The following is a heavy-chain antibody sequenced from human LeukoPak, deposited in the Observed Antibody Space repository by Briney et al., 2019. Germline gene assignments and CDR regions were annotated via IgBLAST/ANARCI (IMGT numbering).Heavy chain of an antibody. CDR3: ARGGRGSAAVVAPRSFDI. CDR1: GFSFSTYA. V-gene: IGHV3-23*01. CDR2: ISGSGGGT. J-gene: IGHJ3*02. D-gene: IGHD3-22*01. Sequence: GGSLRLSCAASGFSFSTYAMNWVRQAPGKGPEWVSAISGSGGGTYYADSVKGRFTISRDNSKNTLYLQMNSLRVEDTAVYYCARGGRGSAAVVAPRSFDIWGQGTMVTVSS.